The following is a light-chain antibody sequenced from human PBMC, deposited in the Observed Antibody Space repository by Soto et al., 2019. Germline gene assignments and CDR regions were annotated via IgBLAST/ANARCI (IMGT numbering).Light chain of an antibody. J-gene: IGKJ4*01. CDR1: QSVLYSSNNKNY. CDR2: WAS. V-gene: IGKV4-1*01. CDR3: QQYYSTPLT. Sequence: DIVMTQSPDSLAVSLGERATINCKSSQSVLYSSNNKNYLAWYQQKPGQPPKLLIYWASTRESVVPDRFSGSGSGTDFTLTISSLQAEDVAVYYCQQYYSTPLTFGGGTNVEIK.